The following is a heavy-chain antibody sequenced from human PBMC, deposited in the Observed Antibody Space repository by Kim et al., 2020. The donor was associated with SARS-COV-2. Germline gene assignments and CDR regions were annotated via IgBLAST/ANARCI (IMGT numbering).Heavy chain of an antibody. V-gene: IGHV4-61*01. J-gene: IGHJ5*02. D-gene: IGHD3-3*01. CDR1: GGSVSSGSYY. CDR2: IYYSGST. CDR3: ARGVTIFGVVIPTYWFDP. Sequence: SETLSLTCTVSGGSVSSGSYYWSWIRQPPGKGLEWIGYIYYSGSTNYNPSLKSRVTISVDTSKNQFSLKLSSVTAADTAVYYCARGVTIFGVVIPTYWFDPWGQGTLVTVSS.